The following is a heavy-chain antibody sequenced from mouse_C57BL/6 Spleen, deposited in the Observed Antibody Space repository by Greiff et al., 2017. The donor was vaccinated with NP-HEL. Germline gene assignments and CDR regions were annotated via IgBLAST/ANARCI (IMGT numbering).Heavy chain of an antibody. CDR2: IDPSDSET. CDR3: ARGTVVAYWYFDV. V-gene: IGHV1-52*01. CDR1: GYTFTSYW. D-gene: IGHD1-1*01. J-gene: IGHJ1*03. Sequence: QVQLQQSGAELVRPGSSVKLSCKASGYTFTSYWMHWVKQRPIQGLEWIGNIDPSDSETHYNQKFKDKATLTVDKSSSTAYMQLSSLTSEDSAVYYWARGTVVAYWYFDVWGTGTMVTVSS.